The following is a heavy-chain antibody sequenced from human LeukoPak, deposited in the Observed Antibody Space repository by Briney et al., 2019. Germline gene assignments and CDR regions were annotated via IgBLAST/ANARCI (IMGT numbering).Heavy chain of an antibody. V-gene: IGHV1-69*13. D-gene: IGHD6-19*01. CDR2: IIPIFGTA. Sequence: ASVKVSCKASGGTFSSYAISWVRQAPGQGLEWMGGIIPIFGTANYAQKFQGRVTITADESTSTAYMELSSLRSEDTAVYYCARSVGQWLVSRAGRAFDYWGQGTLVTVSS. J-gene: IGHJ4*02. CDR1: GGTFSSYA. CDR3: ARSVGQWLVSRAGRAFDY.